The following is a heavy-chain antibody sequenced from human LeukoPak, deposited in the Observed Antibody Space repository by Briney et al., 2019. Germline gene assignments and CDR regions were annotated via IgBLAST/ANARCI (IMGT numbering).Heavy chain of an antibody. V-gene: IGHV1-46*01. CDR2: INPSGGST. Sequence: GASVKVSCKASGYAFTSYYIHWVRQAPGQGLEWMGIINPSGGSTSYAQKFQGRVTMTRDTSTSTVSTELSSLRSEDTTVYYCARGYSSSGDYDYWGQGTLVTVSS. CDR1: GYAFTSYY. D-gene: IGHD3-22*01. CDR3: ARGYSSSGDYDY. J-gene: IGHJ4*02.